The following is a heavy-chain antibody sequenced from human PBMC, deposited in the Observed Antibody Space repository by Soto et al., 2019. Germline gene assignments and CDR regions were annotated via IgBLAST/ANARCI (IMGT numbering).Heavy chain of an antibody. D-gene: IGHD4-17*01. V-gene: IGHV1-69*13. CDR2: IIPIFGTA. CDR3: ARGRPTTVTTPGYYYGMDV. CDR1: GGTFSSYA. Sequence: SVKVSCKASGGTFSSYAISWVRQAPGQGLEWMGGIIPIFGTANYAQKFQGRVTITADESTSTTYMELSSLRSEDTAVYYCARGRPTTVTTPGYYYGMDVWGQGTTVTVSS. J-gene: IGHJ6*02.